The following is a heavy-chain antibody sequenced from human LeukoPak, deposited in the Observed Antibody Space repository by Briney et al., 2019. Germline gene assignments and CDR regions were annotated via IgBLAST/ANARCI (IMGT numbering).Heavy chain of an antibody. CDR1: GFTFSSNY. CDR3: ARGSVPIAAFDI. D-gene: IGHD2-2*01. Sequence: GGSLRLSCAASGFTFSSNYMSWVRQAPGKGLEWVSVIYSGRSTYYADSVKGRFTTSRDNSKNTLYLQMNSLRAEDTAVYYCARGSVPIAAFDIWGQGTMVTVSS. V-gene: IGHV3-53*01. J-gene: IGHJ3*02. CDR2: IYSGRST.